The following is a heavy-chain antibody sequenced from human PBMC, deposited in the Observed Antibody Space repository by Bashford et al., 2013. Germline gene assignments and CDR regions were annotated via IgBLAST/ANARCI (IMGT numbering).Heavy chain of an antibody. D-gene: IGHD6-13*01. CDR3: AKYASSWYFDS. V-gene: IGHV3-23*01. CDR2: TVSSRDGST. CDR1: GFTFSNYA. J-gene: IGHJ4*02. Sequence: GSLRLSCAASGFTFSNYAMSWVRQAPGKGLEWVSTTVSSRDGSTYYADSVKGRFTISRDNSKNTLYLQVNSLRAEDTALYYCAKYASSWYFDSWGQGTLVTVSS.